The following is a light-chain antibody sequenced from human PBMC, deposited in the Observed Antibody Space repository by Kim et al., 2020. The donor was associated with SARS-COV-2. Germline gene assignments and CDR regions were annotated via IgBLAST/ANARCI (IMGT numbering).Light chain of an antibody. Sequence: SASVGDRVTITCRASETIDTYLAWFQQKPGKAPKILIYDASSLESGVPSRFSGSGSGTEFTLTISSLQTDDFATYYCQQYSSYWTFGQGTKVEIK. V-gene: IGKV1-5*01. CDR1: ETIDTY. CDR3: QQYSSYWT. CDR2: DAS. J-gene: IGKJ1*01.